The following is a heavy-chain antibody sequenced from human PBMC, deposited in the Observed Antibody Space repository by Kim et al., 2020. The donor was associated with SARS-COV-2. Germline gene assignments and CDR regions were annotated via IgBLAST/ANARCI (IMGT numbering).Heavy chain of an antibody. CDR1: GFIVSTYY. CDR3: AREYYFRMDL. CDR2: IRGDGST. Sequence: GGSLRLSCEASGFIVSTYYMTWIRQAPGKGLEWPSVIRGDGSTNYADSVRGRFTVSRDNSKNTLFLQMNSLRTEDAAVYHCAREYYFRMDLWGQGTTVTVSS. V-gene: IGHV3-53*01. J-gene: IGHJ6*02.